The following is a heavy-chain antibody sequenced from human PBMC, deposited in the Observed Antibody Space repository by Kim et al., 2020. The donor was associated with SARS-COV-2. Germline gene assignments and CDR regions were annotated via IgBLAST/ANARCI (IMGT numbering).Heavy chain of an antibody. V-gene: IGHV3-30*02. CDR3: AKDGAYSSGSGIDY. Sequence: SMWGRFSISTDNPKNTVYLQMDGMRAEDTAIYYCAKDGAYSSGSGIDYWGQGTLVTVSS. D-gene: IGHD6-19*01. J-gene: IGHJ4*02.